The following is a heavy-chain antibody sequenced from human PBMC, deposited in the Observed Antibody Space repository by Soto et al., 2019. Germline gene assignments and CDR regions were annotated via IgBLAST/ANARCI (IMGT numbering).Heavy chain of an antibody. CDR1: GFTFSRYA. V-gene: IGHV3-30*04. CDR3: ARTRNGGVADSFDS. CDR2: ISRDGSYI. D-gene: IGHD3-3*01. J-gene: IGHJ5*01. Sequence: GSLRLSCAASGFTFSRYAIHWVRLTPCRGLEWVLAISRDGSYIYYTDSVKGRFTVSRDNSKNTVFVQMNRLIPDDTALYFCARTRNGGVADSFDSWGQGTRVTVSS.